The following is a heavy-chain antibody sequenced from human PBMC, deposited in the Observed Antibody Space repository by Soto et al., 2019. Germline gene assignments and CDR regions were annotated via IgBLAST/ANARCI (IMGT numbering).Heavy chain of an antibody. CDR1: GGSISSSSYY. V-gene: IGHV4-39*01. Sequence: SETLSLTCTVSGGSISSSSYYWGWIRQPPGKGLEWIGSIYYSGSTYYNPSLKSRVTISVDTSKNRFSRKRSPVTAADTAVYYCARPGIAAAGTGWFDPWGQGTLVTVSS. D-gene: IGHD6-13*01. CDR2: IYYSGST. J-gene: IGHJ5*02. CDR3: ARPGIAAAGTGWFDP.